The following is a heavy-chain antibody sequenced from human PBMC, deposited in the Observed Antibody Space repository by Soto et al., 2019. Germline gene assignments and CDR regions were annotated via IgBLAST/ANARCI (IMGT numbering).Heavy chain of an antibody. Sequence: SETLSLTCAVSGYSISSGYYWGWIRQPPGKGLEWNGSIYHSGNTYYNPSLKSRVTISLDTSKTQFSLKLSSVTAADTAVYYCARGADIVATTGDAFDIWGQGTMVTVSS. CDR1: GYSISSGYY. CDR2: IYHSGNT. J-gene: IGHJ3*02. V-gene: IGHV4-38-2*01. D-gene: IGHD5-12*01. CDR3: ARGADIVATTGDAFDI.